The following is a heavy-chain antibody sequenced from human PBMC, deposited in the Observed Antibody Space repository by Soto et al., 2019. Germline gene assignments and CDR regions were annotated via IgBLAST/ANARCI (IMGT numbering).Heavy chain of an antibody. CDR1: GGSFNGYY. D-gene: IGHD4-17*01. CDR3: ARGSTPPQGDYGDFYYYYYGMDV. J-gene: IGHJ6*02. Sequence: PSETLSLTCSVYGGSFNGYYWSWIRQPPGKGLEWIGEINHSGSTNYNPSLKSRVTISVDTSKNQFSLKLSSVTAADTAVYYCARGSTPPQGDYGDFYYYYYGMDVWGQGTTVTVSS. CDR2: INHSGST. V-gene: IGHV4-34*01.